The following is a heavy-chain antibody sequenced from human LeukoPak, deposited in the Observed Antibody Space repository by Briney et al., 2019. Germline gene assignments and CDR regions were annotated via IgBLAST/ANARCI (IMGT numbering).Heavy chain of an antibody. D-gene: IGHD3-22*01. CDR3: ARGTYYYDSSGQPIFDI. Sequence: SETLSLTYTVSGGSISSSSYYWGWIRQPPGKGLEWIGSIYYSGSTYYNPSLKSRVTISVDTSKNQFSLKLSSVTAADTAVYYCARGTYYYDSSGQPIFDIWGQGTMVTVSS. J-gene: IGHJ3*02. CDR1: GGSISSSSYY. V-gene: IGHV4-39*07. CDR2: IYYSGST.